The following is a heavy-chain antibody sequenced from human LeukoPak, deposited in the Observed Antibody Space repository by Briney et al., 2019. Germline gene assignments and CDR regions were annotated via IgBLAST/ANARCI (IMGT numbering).Heavy chain of an antibody. J-gene: IGHJ4*02. CDR1: GYTFPDYY. D-gene: IGHD4-11*01. Sequence: GASVKVSCKASGYTFPDYYVHWVRQAPGQGLEWMEWLNPNSGGANYARMSQGRVTMTRDTSISTAYMEVSRLRSNDTPVYYCARGLGTVTTLNYYVADWGQGTLVTVSS. CDR2: LNPNSGGA. CDR3: ARGLGTVTTLNYYVAD. V-gene: IGHV1-2*02.